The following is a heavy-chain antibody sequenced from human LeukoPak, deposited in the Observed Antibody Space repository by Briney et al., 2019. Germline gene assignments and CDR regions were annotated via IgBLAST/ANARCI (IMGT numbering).Heavy chain of an antibody. CDR3: ARDSLNSGYDGEVDY. Sequence: ASVKVSCKASGYTFTSYGISWVRQAPGQGLKWMGWISAYNGNTNYAQKLQGRVTMTTDTSTSTAYMELRSLRPDDTAVYYCARDSLNSGYDGEVDYWGQGTLVTVSS. D-gene: IGHD5-12*01. CDR2: ISAYNGNT. J-gene: IGHJ4*02. CDR1: GYTFTSYG. V-gene: IGHV1-18*04.